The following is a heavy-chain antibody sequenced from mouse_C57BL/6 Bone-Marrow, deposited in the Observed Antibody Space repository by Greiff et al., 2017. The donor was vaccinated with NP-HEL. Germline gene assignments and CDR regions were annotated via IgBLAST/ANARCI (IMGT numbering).Heavy chain of an antibody. J-gene: IGHJ3*01. CDR1: GYTFTSYW. V-gene: IGHV1-64*01. Sequence: VQLQQPGAELVKPGASVKLSCKASGYTFTSYWMHWVKQRPGQGLEWIGMIHPNSGSTNYNEKFKSKATLTVVKSSSTAYMQLSSLTSEDSAVYYCARGGYDGYPFAYWGQGTLVTVSA. D-gene: IGHD2-3*01. CDR3: ARGGYDGYPFAY. CDR2: IHPNSGST.